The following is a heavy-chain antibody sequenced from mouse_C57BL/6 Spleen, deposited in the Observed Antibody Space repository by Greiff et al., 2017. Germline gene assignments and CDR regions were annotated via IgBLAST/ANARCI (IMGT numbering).Heavy chain of an antibody. CDR2: IYPVSGET. V-gene: IGHV1-11*01. CDR1: GSTFPDPI. Sequence: VQLHPSGAELSSPGASVTLSCKASGSTFPDPILTCVKNRPGRVLDWIGRIYPVSGETNSHQKFMGKATFSVDRSSSTEYMVLNSLTSEDPAVYYCGRGGYFDDWGQGTTLTVSS. CDR3: GRGGYFDD. J-gene: IGHJ2*01.